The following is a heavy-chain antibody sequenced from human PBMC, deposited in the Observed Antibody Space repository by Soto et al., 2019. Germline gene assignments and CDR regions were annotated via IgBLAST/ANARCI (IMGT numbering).Heavy chain of an antibody. CDR1: GFTFSSYW. D-gene: IGHD6-13*01. Sequence: PGGSLRLSCAASGFTFSSYWMHWVRQAPGKGLVWVSRINSDGSSTSYADSVKGRFTISRDNAKNTLYLQMNSLRAEDTAVYYCARLTHPTIAAAGSGIGYWGQGTLVTVSS. CDR3: ARLTHPTIAAAGSGIGY. J-gene: IGHJ4*02. CDR2: INSDGSST. V-gene: IGHV3-74*01.